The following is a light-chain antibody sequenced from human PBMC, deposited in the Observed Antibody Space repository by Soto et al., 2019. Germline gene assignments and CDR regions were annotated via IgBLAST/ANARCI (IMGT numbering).Light chain of an antibody. CDR3: SSYAGSDNLV. CDR2: EVT. J-gene: IGLJ2*01. Sequence: QSVLTQPPSASGSPGQSVTISCTGTSSDGGDYNYVSWYQQHPGKAPKLMIYEVTKRPSGVPDRFSGSKSGNTASLTVSGLQAEDEADYYCSSYAGSDNLVFGGGTKLTVL. CDR1: SSDGGDYNY. V-gene: IGLV2-8*01.